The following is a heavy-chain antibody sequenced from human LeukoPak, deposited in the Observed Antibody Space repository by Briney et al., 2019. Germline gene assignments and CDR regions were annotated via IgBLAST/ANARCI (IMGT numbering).Heavy chain of an antibody. J-gene: IGHJ4*02. CDR2: IYHSGST. D-gene: IGHD6-19*01. CDR3: ARLAVAGTLDY. Sequence: SETLSLTCAVYGGSFSGYYWSWIRQPPGKGLEWIGSIYHSGSTYYNPSLKSRVTISVDTSKNQFSLKLSSVTAADTAVYYCARLAVAGTLDYWGQGTLVTVSS. V-gene: IGHV4-34*01. CDR1: GGSFSGYY.